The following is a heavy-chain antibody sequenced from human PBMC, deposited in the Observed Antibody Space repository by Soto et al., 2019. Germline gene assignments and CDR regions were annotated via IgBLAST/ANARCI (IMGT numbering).Heavy chain of an antibody. CDR3: ARVPRMTGVYLDY. CDR1: GYTFTSYG. D-gene: IGHD2-8*01. J-gene: IGHJ4*02. V-gene: IGHV1-18*01. CDR2: ISAYNGNT. Sequence: ASVKVSCKASGYTFTSYGISWVRQAPGQGLEWMGWISAYNGNTNYAQKLQGRVTMTTDTSTSTAYLQWSSLKASDTAMYYCARVPRMTGVYLDYWGQGTLVTVSS.